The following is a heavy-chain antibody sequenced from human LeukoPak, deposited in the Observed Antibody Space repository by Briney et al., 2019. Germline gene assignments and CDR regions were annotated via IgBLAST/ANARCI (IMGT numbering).Heavy chain of an antibody. CDR2: ISAGAGST. CDR1: GFTFSNYP. D-gene: IGHD2-2*01. J-gene: IGHJ6*02. Sequence: GGSLRLSCAASGFTFSNYPMTWVRQAPGKGLEWVSAISAGAGSTYYADSVKGRFTISRDNSKNTLYLQMNSLRAEDTAVYYCAKGGYCSSTSCYFREIYGMDVWGQGTTVTVSS. CDR3: AKGGYCSSTSCYFREIYGMDV. V-gene: IGHV3-23*01.